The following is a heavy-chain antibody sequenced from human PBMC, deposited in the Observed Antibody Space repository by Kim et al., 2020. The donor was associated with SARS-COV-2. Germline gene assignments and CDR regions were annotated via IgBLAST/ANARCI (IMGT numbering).Heavy chain of an antibody. CDR3: ATVGGPDYDFWSGYYPYYFDY. CDR2: IVVGSGNT. V-gene: IGHV1-58*01. CDR1: GFTFTSSA. J-gene: IGHJ4*02. D-gene: IGHD3-3*01. Sequence: SVKVSCKASGFTFTSSAVQWVRQARGQRLEWIGWIVVGSGNTNYAQKFQERVTITRDMSTSTAYMELSSLRSEDTAVYYCATVGGPDYDFWSGYYPYYFDYGGQGTLVTVSS.